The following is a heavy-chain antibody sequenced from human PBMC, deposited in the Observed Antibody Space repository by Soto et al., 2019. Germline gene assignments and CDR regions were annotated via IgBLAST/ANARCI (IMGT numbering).Heavy chain of an antibody. CDR2: ISSSSSYI. Sequence: AGGSLRLSCAASGFTFSSYSMNWVRQAPGKGLEWVSSISSSSSYIYYADSVKGRFTISRDNAKNSLYLQMNSLRAEDTAVYYCARRGYCSSTSCPDYYYGMDVWGQGTTVTVSS. CDR1: GFTFSSYS. V-gene: IGHV3-21*01. J-gene: IGHJ6*02. CDR3: ARRGYCSSTSCPDYYYGMDV. D-gene: IGHD2-2*01.